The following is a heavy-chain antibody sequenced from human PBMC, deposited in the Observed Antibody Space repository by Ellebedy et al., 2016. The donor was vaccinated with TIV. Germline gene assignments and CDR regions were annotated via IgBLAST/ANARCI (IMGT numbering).Heavy chain of an antibody. Sequence: AASVKVSCKASGYTFTSYGISWVRQAPGQGLEWMGWISAYNGNTNYAQKLQGRVTMTTDTSTSTAYMELRSLRSDDTAVYYCASISSRSSSWYYYGMDVWGQGTTVTVSS. CDR2: ISAYNGNT. D-gene: IGHD6-13*01. CDR3: ASISSRSSSWYYYGMDV. J-gene: IGHJ6*02. CDR1: GYTFTSYG. V-gene: IGHV1-18*01.